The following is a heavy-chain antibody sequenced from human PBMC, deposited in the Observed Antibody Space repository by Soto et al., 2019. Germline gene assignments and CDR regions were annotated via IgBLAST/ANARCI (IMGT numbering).Heavy chain of an antibody. Sequence: SETLSLTCAVSGGSINSRYWWSWVRQSPGKGLEWIGEIYHSGSTNYNPSLKSRVTISVDTSKNQFSLKLSSVTAADTAVYYCARGYDFWSGRGLDYWGQGTLVTVSS. D-gene: IGHD3-3*01. CDR1: GGSINSRYW. V-gene: IGHV4-4*02. CDR3: ARGYDFWSGRGLDY. J-gene: IGHJ4*02. CDR2: IYHSGST.